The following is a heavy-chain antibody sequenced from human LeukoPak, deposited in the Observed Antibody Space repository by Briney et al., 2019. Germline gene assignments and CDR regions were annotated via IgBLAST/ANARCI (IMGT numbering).Heavy chain of an antibody. Sequence: GGSLRLSCAASGFTFSSYAMHWVRQAPGKGLEWVANIKQDGSEKYYVDSVKGRFTISRDNAKNSLYPQMNSLRAEDTAVYYCARVASDYDFWSGYYFDYWGQGTLVTVSS. V-gene: IGHV3-7*01. CDR3: ARVASDYDFWSGYYFDY. CDR2: IKQDGSEK. D-gene: IGHD3-3*01. J-gene: IGHJ4*02. CDR1: GFTFSSYA.